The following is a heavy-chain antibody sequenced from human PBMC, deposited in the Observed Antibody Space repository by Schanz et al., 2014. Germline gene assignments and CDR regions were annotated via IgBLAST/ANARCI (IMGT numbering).Heavy chain of an antibody. CDR2: IAGDGGGP. Sequence: EVQMLESGGGLVQPGGSLRLSCVASGFTFRRYGMSWVRQAPGKGLEWVSVIAGDGGGPNYVDSVKGRFTISRDNSDNTLYLQMNNLRAEDTAVYYCARGRSLGWCDYWGQGTLVTVSS. J-gene: IGHJ4*02. D-gene: IGHD2-21*01. CDR1: GFTFRRYG. V-gene: IGHV3-23*01. CDR3: ARGRSLGWCDY.